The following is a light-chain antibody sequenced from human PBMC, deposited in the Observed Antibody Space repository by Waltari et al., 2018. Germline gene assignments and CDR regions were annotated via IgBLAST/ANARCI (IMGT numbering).Light chain of an antibody. CDR2: KDR. Sequence: SYELTQSPSVSLSPGQTARITCSGDAFPKTHAYWYQKKPGQAPVLIFFKDRERPSGIPERFSGSTSGTTVTLTITGVQAEDEADYYCLSPETRGSWVFGGGTKLTVL. V-gene: IGLV3-25*03. CDR1: AFPKTH. CDR3: LSPETRGSWV. J-gene: IGLJ2*01.